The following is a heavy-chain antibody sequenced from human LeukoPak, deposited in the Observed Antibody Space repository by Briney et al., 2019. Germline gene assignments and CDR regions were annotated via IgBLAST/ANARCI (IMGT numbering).Heavy chain of an antibody. CDR2: ISYDGSNK. J-gene: IGHJ4*02. CDR1: GFTFSSYG. CDR3: AKDQFGIAAAGGIDY. D-gene: IGHD6-13*01. Sequence: PGGSLRLSCAASGFTFSSYGMHWVRQAPGKGLEWVAVISYDGSNKYYADSVRGRFTISRDNSKNTLYLQMNSLRAEDTAVYYCAKDQFGIAAAGGIDYWGQGTLVTVSS. V-gene: IGHV3-30*18.